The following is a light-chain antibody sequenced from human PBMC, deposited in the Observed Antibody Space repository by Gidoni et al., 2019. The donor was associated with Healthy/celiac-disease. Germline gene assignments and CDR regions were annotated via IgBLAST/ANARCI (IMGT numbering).Light chain of an antibody. J-gene: IGKJ4*01. CDR2: AAS. CDR1: QSISNY. V-gene: IGKV1-39*01. CDR3: QQSYSTPPT. Sequence: DIQMTQSPSSLSASVGDRVTITCRASQSISNYVNWDQQKPGKAPNLLSYAASSLQSGVSSRFSGSGSGTDFTLTISSLQPEDFATYYCQQSYSTPPTFXGGTKVEIK.